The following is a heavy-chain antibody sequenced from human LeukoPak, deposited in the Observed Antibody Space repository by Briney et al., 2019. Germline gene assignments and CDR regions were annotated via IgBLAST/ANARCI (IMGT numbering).Heavy chain of an antibody. CDR1: GFIFSDYY. D-gene: IGHD3-3*01. CDR2: ITGSGGST. J-gene: IGHJ4*02. V-gene: IGHV3-23*01. Sequence: GGSLTLSCAASGFIFSDYYMSWIRQAPGKGLEWVSGITGSGGSTYYADSVKGRFTISRDNSKNTLYLQMNSLRAEDTAIYYCARDERLLSFLKWGQGTLVTVSS. CDR3: ARDERLLSFLK.